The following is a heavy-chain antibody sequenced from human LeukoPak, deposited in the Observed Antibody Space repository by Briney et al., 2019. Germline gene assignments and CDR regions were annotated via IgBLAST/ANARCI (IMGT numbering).Heavy chain of an antibody. V-gene: IGHV4-39*07. Sequence: SETLSLTCTVSGGSISSSTYYWGWIRQSPGKGLEWIGSVHYSGGSYYNPSLKSRVTISLNTSKNQFSLKLSSVTAADTAVYYCARTAGYSSSWDAFDIWGQGTMVTVSS. CDR3: ARTAGYSSSWDAFDI. CDR2: VHYSGGS. D-gene: IGHD6-13*01. J-gene: IGHJ3*02. CDR1: GGSISSSTYY.